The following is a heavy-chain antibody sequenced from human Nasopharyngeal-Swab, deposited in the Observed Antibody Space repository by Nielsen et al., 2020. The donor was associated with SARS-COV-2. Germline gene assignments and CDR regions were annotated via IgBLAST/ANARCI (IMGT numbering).Heavy chain of an antibody. J-gene: IGHJ1*01. D-gene: IGHD6-13*01. CDR3: AKDGEEQQLVRYFQH. CDR2: ISGSGGST. CDR1: GFTFSSYG. V-gene: IGHV3-23*01. Sequence: GGSLRLSCAASGFTFSSYGMHWVRQAPGKGLEWVSGISGSGGSTSYADSVKGRFTISRDNSKNTLSLHMNSLRAEDTAVYYCAKDGEEQQLVRYFQHWGQGTLVTVSS.